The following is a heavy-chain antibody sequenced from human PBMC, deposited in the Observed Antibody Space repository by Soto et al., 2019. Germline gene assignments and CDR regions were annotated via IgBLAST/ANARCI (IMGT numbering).Heavy chain of an antibody. Sequence: QVQLQESGPGPVKPSETLSLTCTVSGGSVSSGSYYWSWIRQPRGKGLEWIGYIYYSGSTNYNPSLKSRVTISVDTSKNQFSLKLSSVTAADTAVYYCARVVRDYDFWSGLSYGMDVWGQGTTVTVSS. D-gene: IGHD3-3*01. CDR3: ARVVRDYDFWSGLSYGMDV. CDR2: IYYSGST. J-gene: IGHJ6*02. CDR1: GGSVSSGSYY. V-gene: IGHV4-61*01.